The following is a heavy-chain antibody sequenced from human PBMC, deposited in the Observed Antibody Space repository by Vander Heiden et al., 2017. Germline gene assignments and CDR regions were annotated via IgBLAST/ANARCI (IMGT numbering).Heavy chain of an antibody. CDR2: IDPSGGST. V-gene: IGHV1-46*04. J-gene: IGHJ4*02. D-gene: IGHD6-19*01. CDR3: ARAEQWLVPDFDY. Sequence: PGQGLEWMGIIDPSGGSTTYTQKLQGRVTMTRDTSTSTVYMELSSLRSDDTAVYYCARAEQWLVPDFDYWGQGTLVTVSS.